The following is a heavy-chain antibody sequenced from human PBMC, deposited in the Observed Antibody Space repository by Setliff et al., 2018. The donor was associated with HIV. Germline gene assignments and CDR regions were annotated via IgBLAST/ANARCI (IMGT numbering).Heavy chain of an antibody. CDR3: ASYRKAERWLQLGGNFDY. CDR1: GGSIRSSSYY. CDR2: IYYSGST. D-gene: IGHD5-12*01. J-gene: IGHJ4*02. Sequence: PSETLSLTCTVSGGSIRSSSYYWGWIRQPPGKGLEWIGNIYYSGSTYYNPSLKSRVTISVDTSDNQFSLRLNSGTAADTAVYYCASYRKAERWLQLGGNFDYWGQGTLVTVSS. V-gene: IGHV4-39*01.